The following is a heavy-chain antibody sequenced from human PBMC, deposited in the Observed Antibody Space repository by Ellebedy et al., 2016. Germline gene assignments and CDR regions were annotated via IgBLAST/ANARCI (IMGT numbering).Heavy chain of an antibody. CDR1: GYTFTGYY. J-gene: IGHJ4*02. D-gene: IGHD3-9*01. Sequence: ASVKVSXKASGYTFTGYYMHWVRQAPGQGLEWMGWINPNSGGTNYAQKFQGRVTMTRDTSISTAYMELSRLRSDDTAVYYCARAGYFDWLLFDYWGQGTLVTVSS. CDR3: ARAGYFDWLLFDY. V-gene: IGHV1-2*02. CDR2: INPNSGGT.